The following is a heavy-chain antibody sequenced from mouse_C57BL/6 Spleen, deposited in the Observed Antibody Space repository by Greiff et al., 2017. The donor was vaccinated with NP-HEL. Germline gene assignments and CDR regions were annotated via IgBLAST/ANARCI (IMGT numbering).Heavy chain of an antibody. D-gene: IGHD1-1*01. CDR3: AREGITTVFDY. Sequence: QVHVKQSGAELVKPGASVKISCKASGYAFSSYWMNWVKQRPGKGLEWIGQIYPGDGDTNYNGKFKGKATLTADKSSSTAYMQLSSLTSEDSAVYFCAREGITTVFDYWGQGTTLTVSS. J-gene: IGHJ2*01. CDR1: GYAFSSYW. CDR2: IYPGDGDT. V-gene: IGHV1-80*01.